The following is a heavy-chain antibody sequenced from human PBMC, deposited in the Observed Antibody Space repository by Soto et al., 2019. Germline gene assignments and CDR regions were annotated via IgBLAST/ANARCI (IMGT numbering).Heavy chain of an antibody. CDR2: INEDGSQQ. CDR3: VRGRSTEYP. D-gene: IGHD6-6*01. CDR1: GFIFSDSW. Sequence: EVQLVESGGGLVQPGGSLRLSCAASGFIFSDSWMSWVRQSPGRGLEWVTNINEDGSQQYYVASVKGRFTISRDNARQSVYRQMNSLRVEDTAVYFCVRGRSTEYPWGQGTVVTVSS. V-gene: IGHV3-7*03. J-gene: IGHJ5*02.